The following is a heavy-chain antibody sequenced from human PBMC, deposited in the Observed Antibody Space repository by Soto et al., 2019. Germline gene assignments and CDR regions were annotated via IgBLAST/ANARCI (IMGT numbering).Heavy chain of an antibody. V-gene: IGHV4-59*01. J-gene: IGHJ6*03. CDR2: IYYSGST. Sequence: SETLSLTCTVSGGSISSYYWSWIRQPPGKGLEWIGYIYYSGSTNYNPSLKSRVTISVDTSKNQFSLKLSSVTAADTAVYYCARTYYDFWRGDYYYYMDVWGKGTTVTVSS. CDR3: ARTYYDFWRGDYYYYMDV. CDR1: GGSISSYY. D-gene: IGHD3-3*01.